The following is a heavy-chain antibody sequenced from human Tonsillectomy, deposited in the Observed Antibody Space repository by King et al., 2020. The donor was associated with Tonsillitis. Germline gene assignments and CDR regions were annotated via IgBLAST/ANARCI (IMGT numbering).Heavy chain of an antibody. D-gene: IGHD6-13*01. J-gene: IGHJ6*02. CDR1: GFTYNIYG. CDR3: SKYVHHLQQLFLYYYYGMEL. CDR2: ISYDGSNK. V-gene: IGHV3-30*18. Sequence: VQLVESGGGVVKPGRSLRLSCAASGFTYNIYGMHWVRQATGKGLEWVADISYDGSNKYYAVPVKGRFTISRDNSKNTLYLQMNSLRAEDTAVYYCSKYVHHLQQLFLYYYYGMELWGQGPTVTVSS.